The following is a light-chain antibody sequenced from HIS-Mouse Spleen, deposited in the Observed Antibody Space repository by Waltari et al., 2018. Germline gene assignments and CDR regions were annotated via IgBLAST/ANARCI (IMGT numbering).Light chain of an antibody. V-gene: IGLV2-23*03. CDR3: CSYAGSSTFGV. Sequence: QSALTQPASVSGSPGQSITISCTGTSSDVGSYNLVSWYQQPPGKAPKHMIYEGSKRPSGVSNRFSGSKSGNTASLTISGLQAEDEADYYCCSYAGSSTFGVFGGETKLTVL. CDR2: EGS. CDR1: SSDVGSYNL. J-gene: IGLJ3*02.